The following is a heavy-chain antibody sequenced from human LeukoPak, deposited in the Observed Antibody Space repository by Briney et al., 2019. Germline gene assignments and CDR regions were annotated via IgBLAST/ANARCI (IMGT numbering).Heavy chain of an antibody. D-gene: IGHD5-12*01. Sequence: PGGSLRLSCAVSGFTFSHYAMSWVRQARGRGLEGVGSLTDSGDATYYADSVKGRLTISRDNSNSTLYLHISGLRDEDTAVYYCARGYSHNSGGWLDPWGQGTLVTVSS. CDR2: LTDSGDAT. CDR1: GFTFSHYA. J-gene: IGHJ5*02. V-gene: IGHV3-23*01. CDR3: ARGYSHNSGGWLDP.